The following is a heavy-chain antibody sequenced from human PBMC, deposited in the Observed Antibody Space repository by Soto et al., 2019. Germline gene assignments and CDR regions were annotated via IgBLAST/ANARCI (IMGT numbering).Heavy chain of an antibody. V-gene: IGHV3-30*03. CDR1: GFTFTRYG. J-gene: IGHJ4*02. CDR3: VSDRAYGHVSVPYS. Sequence: QAHLVESGGGVVQPGRYLRLSCAASGFTFTRYGMHWVRQAPGTRLEWVAVISYDGGFQNYADSVKGRFTISRDHSKNMVLLQMNSLRAEDTAVYYCVSDRAYGHVSVPYSWCQGTLVSVSS. CDR2: ISYDGGFQ. D-gene: IGHD2-21*01.